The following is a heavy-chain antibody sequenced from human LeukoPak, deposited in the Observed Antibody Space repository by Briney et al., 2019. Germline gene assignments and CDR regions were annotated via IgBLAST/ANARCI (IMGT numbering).Heavy chain of an antibody. CDR1: GFSFSNYG. Sequence: GGSLRLSCAASGFSFSNYGMHWVRQAPGKGLEWVAFIRYDESKKYYADSVTGRFTVSRDNSKNTLYLQMNSLRVEDAAVYYCAKDSEDGHNWAPFDHWGQGSLVTVSS. D-gene: IGHD5-24*01. J-gene: IGHJ4*02. V-gene: IGHV3-30*02. CDR3: AKDSEDGHNWAPFDH. CDR2: IRYDESKK.